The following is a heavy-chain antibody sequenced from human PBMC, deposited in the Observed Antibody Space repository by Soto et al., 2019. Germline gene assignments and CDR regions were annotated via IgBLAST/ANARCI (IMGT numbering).Heavy chain of an antibody. D-gene: IGHD5-18*01. J-gene: IGHJ6*02. Sequence: EVQLVESGGGLVKPGGSLRLSCAASGFTFSNAWMNWVRQAPGKGLEWVGRIKSKTDGGTTDYAAPVKGRFTISRDDSKNTLYLQMNSLKTEDTAVYYCTTAGYSYGYYWGRYYYYYYGMDVWGQGTTVTVSS. CDR3: TTAGYSYGYYWGRYYYYYYGMDV. V-gene: IGHV3-15*07. CDR1: GFTFSNAW. CDR2: IKSKTDGGTT.